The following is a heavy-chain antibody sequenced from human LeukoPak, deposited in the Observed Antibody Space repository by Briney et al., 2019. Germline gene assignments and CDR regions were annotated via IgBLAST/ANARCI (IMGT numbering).Heavy chain of an antibody. Sequence: GGSLRLSCAASGFTFNNAWMSWVRQAPGKGLEWVGLIKSKTDGGTADYVAPVKGRFTISRDDSKNTLFLQMSSLKTEDTAVYYCTTRTTVTTMGTDYWGQGTLVTVSS. CDR1: GFTFNNAW. D-gene: IGHD4-17*01. CDR3: TTRTTVTTMGTDY. CDR2: IKSKTDGGTA. J-gene: IGHJ4*02. V-gene: IGHV3-15*01.